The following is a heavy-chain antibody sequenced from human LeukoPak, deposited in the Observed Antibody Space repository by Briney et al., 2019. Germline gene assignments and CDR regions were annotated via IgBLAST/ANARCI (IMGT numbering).Heavy chain of an antibody. CDR3: AKGSSGWATDAFDI. CDR1: GFTFSSYW. CDR2: INWNTNSI. Sequence: PGGSLRLSCAASGFTFSSYWMHWVRQAPGKGLEWVSGINWNTNSIKYADSVKGRFTISRDNAKNSLYLQMNSLRAEDTAFYYCAKGSSGWATDAFDIWGQGIMVTVSS. V-gene: IGHV3-9*01. J-gene: IGHJ3*02. D-gene: IGHD6-19*01.